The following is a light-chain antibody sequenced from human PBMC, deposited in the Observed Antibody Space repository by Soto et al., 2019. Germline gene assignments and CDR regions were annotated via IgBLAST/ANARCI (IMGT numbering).Light chain of an antibody. CDR1: QSVSSSY. J-gene: IGKJ1*01. V-gene: IGKV3-20*01. Sequence: ESVLTQSPGTLSLSPGERATLACRGSQSVSSSYLAWYQQKPGQAPRLIIYGASNRATGIPDRFSGSGSGTDFTLTISRLEPEDFAVYYRQQLGAFGQGTKVEIK. CDR2: GAS. CDR3: QQLGA.